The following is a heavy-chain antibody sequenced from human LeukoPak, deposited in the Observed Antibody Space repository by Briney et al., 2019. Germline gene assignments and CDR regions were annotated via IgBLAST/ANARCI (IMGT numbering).Heavy chain of an antibody. CDR2: IKQDESEK. J-gene: IGHJ4*02. D-gene: IGHD6-13*01. Sequence: RGSLRLSCAASGFTFSSYWMSWVRQAPGKGLEWVANIKQDESEKYYVDSVKGRFTISRDNAKNSLYLQMNSLRAEDAAVYYCARDLGYSSSWPIDYWGQGTLVTVSS. CDR1: GFTFSSYW. V-gene: IGHV3-7*01. CDR3: ARDLGYSSSWPIDY.